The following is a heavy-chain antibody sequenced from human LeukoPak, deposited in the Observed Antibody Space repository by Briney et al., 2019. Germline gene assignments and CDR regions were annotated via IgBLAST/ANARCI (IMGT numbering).Heavy chain of an antibody. J-gene: IGHJ6*02. CDR3: AKGEAYYYYGMDV. CDR1: GFTFDDYA. CDR2: ISWNSGSI. Sequence: GGSLRLSCAASGFTFDDYAMHWVRQAPGKGLEGVSGISWNSGSIGYADSVKGRFSISRDNSKNTLYLQMNSLRAEDTAVYYCAKGEAYYYYGMDVWGQGTTVTVSS. V-gene: IGHV3-9*01.